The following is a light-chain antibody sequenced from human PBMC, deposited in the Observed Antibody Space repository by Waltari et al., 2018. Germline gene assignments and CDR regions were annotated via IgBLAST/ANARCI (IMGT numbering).Light chain of an antibody. Sequence: DIVMTQSLDSLAVSLGERATVNCKSSQNILSNSNNKNYLSWYQQKPGQPPKLLIYWASIRQSGVPDRFSGSGSGTDFTLTISSLQAEDVAVYFCQQYYSTPQTFGQGTKVEIK. J-gene: IGKJ1*01. CDR3: QQYYSTPQT. CDR1: QNILSNSNNKNY. CDR2: WAS. V-gene: IGKV4-1*01.